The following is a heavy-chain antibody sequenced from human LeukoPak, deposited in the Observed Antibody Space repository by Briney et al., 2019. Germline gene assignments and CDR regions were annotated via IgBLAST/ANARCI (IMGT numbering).Heavy chain of an antibody. CDR2: ISGSTTYI. D-gene: IGHD6-13*01. V-gene: IGHV3-21*01. CDR1: GFTFGTYT. J-gene: IGHJ4*02. Sequence: GGSLRLSCAASGFTFGTYTMNWVRQAPGKGLDWVSSISGSTTYIYYADSLKGRFTITRDNAKNSLYPEMNSLRAEDTAVYYCARDRASSTPFDYWGQGTLVTVSS. CDR3: ARDRASSTPFDY.